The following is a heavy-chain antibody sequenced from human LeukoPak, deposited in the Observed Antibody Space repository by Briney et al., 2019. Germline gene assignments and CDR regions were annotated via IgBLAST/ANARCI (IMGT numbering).Heavy chain of an antibody. CDR3: ARGYHSSSWYYFDY. Sequence: ASVKVSCKASGYTFTSYDINWVRQATGQGLEWMGWMNPNSGNTGYAQKLQGRVTMTRNTSISTAYMELSSLRSEDTAVYYCARGYHSSSWYYFDYWGQGTLVTVSS. V-gene: IGHV1-8*01. CDR2: MNPNSGNT. CDR1: GYTFTSYD. J-gene: IGHJ4*02. D-gene: IGHD6-13*01.